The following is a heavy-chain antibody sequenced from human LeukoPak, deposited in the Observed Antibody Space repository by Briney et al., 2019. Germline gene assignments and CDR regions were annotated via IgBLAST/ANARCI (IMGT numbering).Heavy chain of an antibody. V-gene: IGHV3-7*04. CDR1: GFTFSIYW. D-gene: IGHD1-1*01. CDR2: INQDGSET. J-gene: IGHJ4*02. CDR3: ARAGGTGTVDY. Sequence: PGGSLRLSCAPSGFTFSIYWMSWVRQAPGKGLEWVANINQDGSETYYVDPVKDRFTISRDNAKNALYLQMNSLRAEDTAVYYCARAGGTGTVDYWGQGSVTTVSS.